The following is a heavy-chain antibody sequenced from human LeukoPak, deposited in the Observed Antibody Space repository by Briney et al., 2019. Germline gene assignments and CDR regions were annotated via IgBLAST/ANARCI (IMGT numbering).Heavy chain of an antibody. D-gene: IGHD3-16*01. CDR1: GRSISSYY. V-gene: IGHV4-59*01. J-gene: IGHJ4*02. CDR3: ARGAKSDYDYVWGSYPTAFDY. Sequence: SETLSLTCTVSGRSISSYYWSWIRQPPGKGLEWIGYIYYSGSTNYNPSLKSRVTISVDTSKNQFSLKLSSVTAADTAVYYCARGAKSDYDYVWGSYPTAFDYWGQGTLVTVSS. CDR2: IYYSGST.